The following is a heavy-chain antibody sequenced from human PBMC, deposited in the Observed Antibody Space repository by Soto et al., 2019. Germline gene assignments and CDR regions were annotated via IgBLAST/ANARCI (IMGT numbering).Heavy chain of an antibody. Sequence: SVKVSCKASGYTFTGHYMHWVRQAPGQGFEWMGWINPNSGGTNYAQKFQGRVTMTRDTSISTAYMELSRLRSDDTAVYYCAKAYSTTWYPFDDWGQGTMVTVSS. J-gene: IGHJ4*02. CDR3: AKAYSTTWYPFDD. D-gene: IGHD6-13*01. CDR2: INPNSGGT. V-gene: IGHV1-2*02. CDR1: GYTFTGHY.